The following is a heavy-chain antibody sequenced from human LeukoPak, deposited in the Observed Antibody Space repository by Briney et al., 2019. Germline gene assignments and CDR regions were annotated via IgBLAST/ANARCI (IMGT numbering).Heavy chain of an antibody. D-gene: IGHD4-17*01. Sequence: TSETLSLTCTVSGGSISSGSYYWSWIRQPPGKGLEWIGEINHSGSTNYNPSLKSRVTISVDTSKNQFSLKLSSVTAADTAVYYCARSGTTVTTYDYWGQGTLVTVSS. V-gene: IGHV4-39*07. CDR1: GGSISSGSYY. J-gene: IGHJ4*02. CDR3: ARSGTTVTTYDY. CDR2: INHSGST.